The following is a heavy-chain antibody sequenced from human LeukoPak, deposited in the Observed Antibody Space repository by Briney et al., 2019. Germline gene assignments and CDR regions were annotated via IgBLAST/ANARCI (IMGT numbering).Heavy chain of an antibody. J-gene: IGHJ4*02. Sequence: ASVKVSCKASGGTFSSYVISWVRQAPGQGLEWMGGIIPIFGTANYARKFQGRVTITADKSTSTAYMELSSLRSEDTAVYYCASQGTTDLSNDYWGQGTLVTVSS. CDR2: IIPIFGTA. V-gene: IGHV1-69*06. D-gene: IGHD4-17*01. CDR3: ASQGTTDLSNDY. CDR1: GGTFSSYV.